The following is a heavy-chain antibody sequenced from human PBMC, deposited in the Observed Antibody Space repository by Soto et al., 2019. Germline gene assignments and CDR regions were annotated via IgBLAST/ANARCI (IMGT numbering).Heavy chain of an antibody. Sequence: PTLVNPTQTLTLTGTFSGFSLNTNGVGVGWIRQPPGKALEWLALIYWDDDKRYSPSLKSRLTITTDTSKNQVVLTMTNMDPVDTATYYCAHRRVRDSSGENFDSWGQGTLVTVS. CDR3: AHRRVRDSSGENFDS. CDR2: IYWDDDK. D-gene: IGHD6-19*01. J-gene: IGHJ4*02. CDR1: GFSLNTNGVG. V-gene: IGHV2-5*02.